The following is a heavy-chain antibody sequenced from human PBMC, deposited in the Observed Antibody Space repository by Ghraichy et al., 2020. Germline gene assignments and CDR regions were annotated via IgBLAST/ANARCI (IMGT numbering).Heavy chain of an antibody. J-gene: IGHJ5*02. CDR2: IYYSGST. CDR3: ARGEGYSSGWYADWLDP. Sequence: SETLSLTCTVSGASINSYYWNWIRQPPGKGLEWIGCIYYSGSTNYNPSLKSRVTISVDTSKNRFSLKLSSVTAADTAVYYCARGEGYSSGWYADWLDPWGQGTLVTVSS. CDR1: GASINSYY. V-gene: IGHV4-59*01. D-gene: IGHD6-19*01.